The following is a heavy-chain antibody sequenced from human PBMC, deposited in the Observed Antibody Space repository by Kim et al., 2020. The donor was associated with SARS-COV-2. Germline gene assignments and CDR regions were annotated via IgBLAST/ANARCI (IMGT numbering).Heavy chain of an antibody. CDR1: GGSLTSSGDH. J-gene: IGHJ6*03. V-gene: IGHV4-39*01. Sequence: SETLSLTCTVSGGSLTSSGDHWGLGWIRQPPEKGLAWIGNIYSSENFFNPSLKSRVTMSVDTSKLQFSLSLSSVTAADTAVSFCARFHPSSFYLDVWGKG. CDR3: ARFHPSSFYLDV. CDR2: IYSSEN.